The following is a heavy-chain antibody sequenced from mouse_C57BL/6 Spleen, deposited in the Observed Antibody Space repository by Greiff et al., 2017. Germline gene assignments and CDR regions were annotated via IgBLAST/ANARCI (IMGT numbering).Heavy chain of an antibody. CDR3: ARGYGNHWYFDV. CDR2: ISSGSSTI. J-gene: IGHJ1*03. Sequence: DVKLVESGGGLVKPGGSLKLSCAASGFTFSDYGMHWVRQAPEKGLEWVAYISSGSSTIYYADTVKGRFTISRDNAKNTLFLQMTSLRSEDTAMYYCARGYGNHWYFDVWGTGTTVTVAS. CDR1: GFTFSDYG. V-gene: IGHV5-17*01. D-gene: IGHD2-1*01.